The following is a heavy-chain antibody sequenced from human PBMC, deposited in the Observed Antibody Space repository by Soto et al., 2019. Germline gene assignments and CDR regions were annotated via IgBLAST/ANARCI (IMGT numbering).Heavy chain of an antibody. V-gene: IGHV4-30-4*01. CDR1: GDSISSANNY. J-gene: IGHJ5*02. Sequence: PSETLSLTCTVSGDSISSANNYWSWIRQPPGEGLEWIGFISYSGTTSYSPSLKSRLAISLDTSKNQFSLSLTSVTAADTPVYYCARGRGYSYGLDPWGQGTLVT. D-gene: IGHD5-12*01. CDR2: ISYSGTT. CDR3: ARGRGYSYGLDP.